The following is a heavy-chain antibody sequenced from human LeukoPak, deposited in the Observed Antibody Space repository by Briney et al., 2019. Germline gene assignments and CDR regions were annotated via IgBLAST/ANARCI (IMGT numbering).Heavy chain of an antibody. J-gene: IGHJ4*02. V-gene: IGHV1-2*02. CDR1: GGTFSSYA. Sequence: ASVKVSCKASGGTFSSYAISWVRQAPGQGLEWMGWINPNSGGTNYAQKFQGRVTVTRDTSISTAYMELSRLRSDDTAVYYCARVVVAVANFDYWGQGTLVTVSS. D-gene: IGHD6-19*01. CDR2: INPNSGGT. CDR3: ARVVVAVANFDY.